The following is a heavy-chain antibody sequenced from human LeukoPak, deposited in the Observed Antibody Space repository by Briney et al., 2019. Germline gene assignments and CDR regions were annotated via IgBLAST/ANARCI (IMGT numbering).Heavy chain of an antibody. J-gene: IGHJ3*01. V-gene: IGHV3-30*03. CDR3: ARSSYSSPSSV. Sequence: GTSLRLSCVVSGFTIGNHGMHWVRQAAGKGLEWVAMISHNGGAEYYRDSVKGRFSISRDNSNNMMYLQMNSLRVEDTAVYYCARSSYSSPSSVWGQGTMVTVSS. CDR2: ISHNGGAE. CDR1: GFTIGNHG. D-gene: IGHD6-6*01.